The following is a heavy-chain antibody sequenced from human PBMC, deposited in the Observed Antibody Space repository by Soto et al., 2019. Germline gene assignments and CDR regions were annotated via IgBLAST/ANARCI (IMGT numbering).Heavy chain of an antibody. D-gene: IGHD3-10*01. V-gene: IGHV1-18*01. Sequence: QVQLVQSGAEVKKPGASVKVSCKASGYTFTNYGVSWVRQAPGQGLEYMGWISPYNGNTNYAEKIQGRVTLTTDTSTSTAYMELRSLRSDDTAVYYCVRESGSGSYYPFNSWGQGTLVTVSS. CDR1: GYTFTNYG. J-gene: IGHJ4*02. CDR2: ISPYNGNT. CDR3: VRESGSGSYYPFNS.